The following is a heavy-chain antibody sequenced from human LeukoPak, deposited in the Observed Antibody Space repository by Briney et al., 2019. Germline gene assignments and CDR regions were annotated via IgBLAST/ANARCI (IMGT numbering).Heavy chain of an antibody. Sequence: GGSLRLSXAASGFTFSSYGMHWVRQAPGKGVEWVAFIRYDGSNKYYVDSVKGRFTISRDNSKNTLYLQMNSLRAEDTAVYFCAEDKDPWKSTSISDFDYWGQGTLVTVSS. D-gene: IGHD1-1*01. CDR3: AEDKDPWKSTSISDFDY. CDR2: IRYDGSNK. V-gene: IGHV3-30*02. J-gene: IGHJ4*02. CDR1: GFTFSSYG.